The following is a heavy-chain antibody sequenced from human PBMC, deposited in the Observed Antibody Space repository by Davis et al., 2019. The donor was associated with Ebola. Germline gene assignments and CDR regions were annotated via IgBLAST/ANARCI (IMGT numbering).Heavy chain of an antibody. J-gene: IGHJ4*02. D-gene: IGHD1-14*01. Sequence: PSETLSLTCTVSGGSISSSNYYWGWIRQPPGKGLEWIGSIYYSGNTYYNPSLKSRVTMSVDTSKDQSSLRLSSVTAADTAVYYCARHNWVLEPSAIVAENYFDYWGQGTLVTVSS. CDR2: IYYSGNT. V-gene: IGHV4-39*07. CDR1: GGSISSSNYY. CDR3: ARHNWVLEPSAIVAENYFDY.